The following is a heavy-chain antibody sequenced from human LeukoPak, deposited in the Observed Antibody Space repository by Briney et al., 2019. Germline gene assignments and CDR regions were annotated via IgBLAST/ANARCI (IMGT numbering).Heavy chain of an antibody. CDR3: ARGGYCSGGSCSSIDY. V-gene: IGHV4-61*02. D-gene: IGHD2-15*01. CDR2: MYTSGST. J-gene: IGHJ4*02. CDR1: GGSISSGSYY. Sequence: SETLSLTCTVPGGSISSGSYYWSWIRRPAGKGLEWIGRMYTSGSTNYNPSLKSRVTISVDTSKNQFSLKLSSVTAADTAVYYCARGGYCSGGSCSSIDYWGQGTLVTVSS.